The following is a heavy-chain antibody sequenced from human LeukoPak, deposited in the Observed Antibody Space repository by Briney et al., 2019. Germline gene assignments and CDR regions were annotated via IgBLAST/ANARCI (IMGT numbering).Heavy chain of an antibody. V-gene: IGHV4-59*01. D-gene: IGHD2-2*01. J-gene: IGHJ4*02. CDR1: GGSISSYY. CDR2: IYYSGST. Sequence: PSETLSLTRTVSGGSISSYYWSWTRQPPGKGLEWIGYIYYSGSTNYNPSLKSRVTISVDTSKNQFSLKLSSVTAADTAVYYCARELSSEVVPAAGFDYWGQGTLVTVSS. CDR3: ARELSSEVVPAAGFDY.